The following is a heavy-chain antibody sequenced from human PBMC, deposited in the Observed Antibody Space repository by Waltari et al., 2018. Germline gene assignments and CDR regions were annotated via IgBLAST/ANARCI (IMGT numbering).Heavy chain of an antibody. J-gene: IGHJ4*02. D-gene: IGHD3-16*02. CDR3: AKGSRGYTNYFFDS. CDR2: ISGSGATP. CDR1: GFSFMGFV. Sequence: EVQLLESAGGLVQPGEALRLSCAASGFSFMGFVMTWVRQAPGEGLECVASISGSGATPLYADSVKGRFTIVRDNSRDTVYLQMNSLRVDDSAVYYCAKGSRGYTNYFFDSWGQGTLVSVSS. V-gene: IGHV3-23*01.